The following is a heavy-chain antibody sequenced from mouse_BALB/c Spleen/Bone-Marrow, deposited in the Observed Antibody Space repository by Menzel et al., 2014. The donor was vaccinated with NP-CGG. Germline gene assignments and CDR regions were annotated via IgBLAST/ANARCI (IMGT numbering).Heavy chain of an antibody. Sequence: EVKVVESGGGLVKPGGSLKLSCAVSGFTFSSYAMSWVRQTPEKRLEWVAAISSGGGYIYYPDNVKGRFTISRDNAKNILYLQMSSLRSEDTAMYYCTRRPDAYNWYFDVWGAGTTVTVSS. D-gene: IGHD2-3*01. CDR3: TRRPDAYNWYFDV. J-gene: IGHJ1*01. CDR1: GFTFSSYA. CDR2: ISSGGGYI. V-gene: IGHV5-9-3*01.